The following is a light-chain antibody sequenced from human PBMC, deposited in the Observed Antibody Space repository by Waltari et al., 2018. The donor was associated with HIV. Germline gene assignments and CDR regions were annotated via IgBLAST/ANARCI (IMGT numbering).Light chain of an antibody. J-gene: IGLJ2*01. Sequence: QSALTQPASLSGSLGQSIHISSPGTSGDGGGYNLVPWSQQHPGKAPKLIIYNVNSRPSGVSIRFSGSRSANTASLTISGLQAEDEADYFCCSYTSSGPRYVLFGGGTRLSVL. CDR2: NVN. CDR3: CSYTSSGPRYVL. V-gene: IGLV2-14*03. CDR1: SGDGGGYNL.